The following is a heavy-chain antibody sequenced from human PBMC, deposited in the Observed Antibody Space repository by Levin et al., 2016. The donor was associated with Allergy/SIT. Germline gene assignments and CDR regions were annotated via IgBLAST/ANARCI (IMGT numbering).Heavy chain of an antibody. Sequence: GESLKISCEVSGFSFSSQAMTWARQAPGKGLEWVSTISGSGSSTYYADSVKGRFTIFRDNSKNTLYLQMNSLRVEDTAVYYCAKDYTLRESGAYHFDYWGQGTLVTVSS. J-gene: IGHJ4*02. CDR1: GFSFSSQA. D-gene: IGHD3-16*01. V-gene: IGHV3-23*01. CDR3: AKDYTLRESGAYHFDY. CDR2: ISGSGSST.